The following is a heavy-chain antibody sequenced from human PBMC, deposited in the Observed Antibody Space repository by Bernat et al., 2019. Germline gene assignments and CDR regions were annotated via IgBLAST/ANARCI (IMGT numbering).Heavy chain of an antibody. CDR2: ISYDGSNK. Sequence: QVQLVESGGGVVQPGRSLRLSCAASGFTFSSYGMHWVRQAPGKGLEWVAAISYDGSNKYYADSVKGRFTISRDNSKNTLYLQMNSLRAEDTAVYYCAKGGEAFDIWGQGTMVTVSS. CDR1: GFTFSSYG. J-gene: IGHJ3*02. V-gene: IGHV3-30*18. CDR3: AKGGEAFDI.